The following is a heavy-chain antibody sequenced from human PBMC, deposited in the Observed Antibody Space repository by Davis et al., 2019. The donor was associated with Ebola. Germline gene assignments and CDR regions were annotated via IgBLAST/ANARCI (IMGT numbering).Heavy chain of an antibody. Sequence: MPSETLSLTCTVSGGSISSGGYYWSWTRQHPGKGLEWIGYIYYSGSTYYNPSLKSRVTMSLDPSKNQFSLKLSSVTAADTAVYYCASLLGYCSGGTCYGGWGQGTLVTVSS. CDR1: GGSISSGGYY. V-gene: IGHV4-31*03. J-gene: IGHJ4*02. CDR3: ASLLGYCSGGTCYGG. CDR2: IYYSGST. D-gene: IGHD2-15*01.